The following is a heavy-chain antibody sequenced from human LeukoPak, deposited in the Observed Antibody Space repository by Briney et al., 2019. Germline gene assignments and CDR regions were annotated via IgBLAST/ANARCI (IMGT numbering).Heavy chain of an antibody. Sequence: GGPLRLSCEVSEFTVSSNYMSWVRQAPGKGPEWVSIIYSDGRTYYTDSVKGRFTISRDNSKNTLYMQMNSLRAEDTAVYYCARSIPATGTRNPFYYFDFWGQGTLVTVSS. CDR3: ARSIPATGTRNPFYYFDF. V-gene: IGHV3-53*01. D-gene: IGHD6-13*01. CDR2: IYSDGRT. J-gene: IGHJ4*02. CDR1: EFTVSSNY.